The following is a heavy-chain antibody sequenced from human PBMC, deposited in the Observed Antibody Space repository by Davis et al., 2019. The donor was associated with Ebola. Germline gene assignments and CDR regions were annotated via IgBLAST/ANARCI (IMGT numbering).Heavy chain of an antibody. CDR1: GFTFSSYW. Sequence: PGGSLRLSCGASGFTFSSYWMSWVRQAPGKGLEWVANMNQDGSEMNYVDSVKGRFTISRDNAKKSLNLQMNSLRAEDTAVYYCVRDKHYQLETTYYTLDHWGQGTLVTVSS. CDR2: MNQDGSEM. CDR3: VRDKHYQLETTYYTLDH. D-gene: IGHD3-3*01. V-gene: IGHV3-7*03. J-gene: IGHJ4*02.